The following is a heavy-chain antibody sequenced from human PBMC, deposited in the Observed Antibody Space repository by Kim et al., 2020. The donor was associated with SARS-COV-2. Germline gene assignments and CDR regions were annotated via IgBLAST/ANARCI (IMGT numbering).Heavy chain of an antibody. CDR2: IYYSGST. V-gene: IGHV4-59*01. CDR3: ARGGYAVTTYDY. J-gene: IGHJ4*02. CDR1: GGSISSYY. D-gene: IGHD4-17*01. Sequence: SETLSLTCTVSGGSISSYYWTWIRQPPGKGLEWIGYIYYSGSTKYNPSLKSRLTISIDTSKNQFSLKLSSVTAADTAVYYCARGGYAVTTYDYWGQGTLVTVSS.